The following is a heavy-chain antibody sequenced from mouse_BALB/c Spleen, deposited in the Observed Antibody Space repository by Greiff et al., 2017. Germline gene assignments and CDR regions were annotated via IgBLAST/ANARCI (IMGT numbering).Heavy chain of an antibody. Sequence: DVKLVESGGGLVQPGGSLRLSCATSGFTFTDYYMSWVRQPPGKALEWLGFIRNKANGYTTEYSASVKGRFTISRDNSQSILYLQMHTLRAEDSATYFCARYYGIYALFDYWGKGHSLTVSS. CDR3: ARYYGIYALFDY. CDR2: IRNKANGYTT. V-gene: IGHV7-3*02. J-gene: IGHJ2*02. CDR1: GFTFTDYY. D-gene: IGHD2-1*01.